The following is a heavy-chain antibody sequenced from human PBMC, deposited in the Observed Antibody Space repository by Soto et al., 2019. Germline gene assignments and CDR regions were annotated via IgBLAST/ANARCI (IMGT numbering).Heavy chain of an antibody. Sequence: DVQLVESGGGLVRPGGSLRLSCAASGFTFSNAWMYWVRQAPGKGLEWVGSIKTKTDGATTDYAAPVQGRFTISRDNSRSTLFLRMNTLRTEETGVYYCTTDRLVRGAMLEGFEIWGQGTVVTVSS. D-gene: IGHD3-16*01. CDR3: TTDRLVRGAMLEGFEI. CDR2: IKTKTDGATT. J-gene: IGHJ3*02. CDR1: GFTFSNAW. V-gene: IGHV3-15*07.